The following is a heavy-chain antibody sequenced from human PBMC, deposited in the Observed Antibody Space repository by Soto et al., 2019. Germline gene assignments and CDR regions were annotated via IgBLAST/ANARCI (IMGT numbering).Heavy chain of an antibody. CDR3: ARGLWSTVSPTRDSWFAP. D-gene: IGHD4-17*01. CDR2: IYSSGST. CDR1: GGSISSGGYY. V-gene: IGHV4-31*03. J-gene: IGHJ5*02. Sequence: QVQLQESGPGLVKPSQTLSLTCTVSGGSISSGGYYWSWIRQHPGKGLEWTGYIYSSGSTFYNPSLRSRVTISVDTSKTQFSLKLNSVTAADTAVYYCARGLWSTVSPTRDSWFAPWGQGALVTVSS.